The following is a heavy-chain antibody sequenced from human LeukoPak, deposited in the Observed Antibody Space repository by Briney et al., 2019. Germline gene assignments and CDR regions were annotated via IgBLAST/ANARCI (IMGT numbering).Heavy chain of an antibody. CDR2: IKQDGSEK. D-gene: IGHD6-13*01. CDR3: ARAAAGRNNDY. CDR1: GFTFSSYW. J-gene: IGHJ4*02. V-gene: IGHV3-7*01. Sequence: GGSLRLSCAASGFTFSSYWMSWVRQVPGKGLEWVANIKQDGSEKYYVDSVKGRFTISRDNAKNSLYLQMNSLRAEDTAVYYCARAAAGRNNDYWGQGTLVTVSS.